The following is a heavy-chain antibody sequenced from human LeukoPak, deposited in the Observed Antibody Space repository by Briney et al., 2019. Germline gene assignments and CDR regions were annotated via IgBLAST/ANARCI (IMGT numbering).Heavy chain of an antibody. CDR2: ISSSSSYT. CDR3: ARTDHSGRFYYFDY. J-gene: IGHJ4*02. D-gene: IGHD6-13*01. V-gene: IGHV3-11*06. CDR1: GFTFSDYY. Sequence: GGSLRLSCAASGFTFSDYYMSWIRQAPGKGLERVSYISSSSSYTTYADSVKGRFTISRGNAKNALYLQVNSLRAEDTAVYYCARTDHSGRFYYFDYWGQGTLVSVSS.